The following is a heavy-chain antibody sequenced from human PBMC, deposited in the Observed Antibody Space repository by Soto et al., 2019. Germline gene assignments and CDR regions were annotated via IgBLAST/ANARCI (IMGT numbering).Heavy chain of an antibody. Sequence: QARLQESGPGLVKPSETLSLTCTVSGGSVGSGSYYWSWVRQSPGQRLECIGYIFYNGNTNYHPSLETRVTMSVDTSRNQFSLELRSVTAADTAVYYCARVRNYYDSGGHAYLFDSWGQGTPVTVSS. CDR1: GGSVGSGSYY. CDR2: IFYNGNT. CDR3: ARVRNYYDSGGHAYLFDS. D-gene: IGHD3-22*01. J-gene: IGHJ4*02. V-gene: IGHV4-61*01.